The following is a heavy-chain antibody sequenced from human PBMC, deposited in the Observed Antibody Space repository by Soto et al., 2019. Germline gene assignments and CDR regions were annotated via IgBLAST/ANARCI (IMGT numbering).Heavy chain of an antibody. CDR3: ARKFTISGGLVV. V-gene: IGHV1-46*01. Sequence: QVQLVQSGTEVKEPGASVRISCEASGYPFPTYFIHWVRQAPGQGLEWMGVINPSSGTTTYAQKFQARLTMTRDTSTSTVYMDLSSLRSEDTALYYCARKFTISGGLVVWGQGTTVTVSS. D-gene: IGHD3-10*01. CDR2: INPSSGTT. CDR1: GYPFPTYF. J-gene: IGHJ6*02.